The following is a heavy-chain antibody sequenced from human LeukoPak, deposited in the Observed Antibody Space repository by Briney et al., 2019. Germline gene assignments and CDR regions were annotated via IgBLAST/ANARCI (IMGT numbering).Heavy chain of an antibody. Sequence: GGSLRLSCAASGFTIRSYWMSWVRQAPGKGLEWVANIKQDGSQKYYVGSVKGRFTISRDNAKNSLYLQINSLRAEDTAVYYCARGNDYGDRVGIYFDYWGQGTLVTVSS. V-gene: IGHV3-7*03. CDR2: IKQDGSQK. J-gene: IGHJ4*02. D-gene: IGHD4-17*01. CDR1: GFTIRSYW. CDR3: ARGNDYGDRVGIYFDY.